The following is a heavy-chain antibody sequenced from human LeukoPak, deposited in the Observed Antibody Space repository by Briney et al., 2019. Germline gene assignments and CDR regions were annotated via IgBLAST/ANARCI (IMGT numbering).Heavy chain of an antibody. Sequence: SQTLSLTCTVSGGSISSGGYYWSWIRQHPGKGLEWIGYIYYSGSTYYNPSLKSRVTISVDTSKNQFSLKLSSVTAADTAVYYCARHYYDVLTGHYSPSYGMDVWGQGTTVTVSS. CDR2: IYYSGST. CDR3: ARHYYDVLTGHYSPSYGMDV. D-gene: IGHD3-9*01. CDR1: GGSISSGGYY. V-gene: IGHV4-31*03. J-gene: IGHJ6*02.